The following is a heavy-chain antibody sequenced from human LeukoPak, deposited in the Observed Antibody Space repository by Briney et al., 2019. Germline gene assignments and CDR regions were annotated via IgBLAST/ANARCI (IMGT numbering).Heavy chain of an antibody. D-gene: IGHD1-1*01. CDR3: ARQGANWNDAFDY. Sequence: GGSLRLSCAASGFTFSSYAMTWVRQAPGKGLEWVSGISGSGGTTYYADSVKGRFTISRDNSKNTLYLQMNSLRAEDTAVYYCARQGANWNDAFDYWGQGTLVTVSS. CDR1: GFTFSSYA. CDR2: ISGSGGTT. V-gene: IGHV3-23*01. J-gene: IGHJ4*02.